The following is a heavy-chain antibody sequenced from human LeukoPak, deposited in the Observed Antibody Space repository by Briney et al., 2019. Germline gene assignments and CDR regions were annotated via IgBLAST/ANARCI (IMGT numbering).Heavy chain of an antibody. D-gene: IGHD3-9*01. J-gene: IGHJ4*02. CDR2: INTNTGNP. CDR1: GGTFSSYA. Sequence: ASVKVSCKASGGTFSSYAISWVRQAPGQGLEWMGWINTNTGNPTYAQGFTGRFVFSLDTSVSTAYLQISSLKAEDTAVYYCARDSYYYDILTGYPLPLDYWGQGTLVTVSS. V-gene: IGHV7-4-1*02. CDR3: ARDSYYYDILTGYPLPLDY.